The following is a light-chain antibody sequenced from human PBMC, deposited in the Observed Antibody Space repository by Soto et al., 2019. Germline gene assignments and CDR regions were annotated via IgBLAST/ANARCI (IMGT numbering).Light chain of an antibody. V-gene: IGKV1-13*02. Sequence: AIQLTQSPSSLSAFVGDRVTITCRASQGITSALAWYQQKPGKAPKLLISIASSLESGVPSRFSGSGSGTDFTLTISSLQPEDFATYVCQQFNSYPIPCGPGTRLESK. CDR2: IAS. CDR1: QGITSA. CDR3: QQFNSYPIP. J-gene: IGKJ5*01.